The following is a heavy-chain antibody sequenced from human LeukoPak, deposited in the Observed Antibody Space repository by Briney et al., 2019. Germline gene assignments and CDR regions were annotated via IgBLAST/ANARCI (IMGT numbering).Heavy chain of an antibody. Sequence: GGSLRLSCAASGFTFSSYAMSWVRQAPGKGLEWVSAISGSGGSTYYADSVKGRFTISRDNSKNTLYLQMNGLRAEDTAVYYCARLTGDRAYYYYYMDVWGKGTTVTVSS. V-gene: IGHV3-23*01. J-gene: IGHJ6*03. CDR2: ISGSGGST. CDR1: GFTFSSYA. D-gene: IGHD7-27*01. CDR3: ARLTGDRAYYYYYMDV.